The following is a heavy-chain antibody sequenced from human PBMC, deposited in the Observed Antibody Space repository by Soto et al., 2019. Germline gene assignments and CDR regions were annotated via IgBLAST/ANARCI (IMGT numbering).Heavy chain of an antibody. CDR1: GFTFSSYA. CDR3: ARGREEVYGDYDYYYYGMDV. J-gene: IGHJ6*02. CDR2: ISYDGSNK. D-gene: IGHD4-17*01. V-gene: IGHV3-30-3*01. Sequence: GGSLRLSCAASGFTFSSYAMHWVRQAPGKGLEWVAVISYDGSNKYYADSVKGRFTISRDNSKNTLYLQMNSLRAEDTAVYYCARGREEVYGDYDYYYYGMDVWGQGTTVTVSS.